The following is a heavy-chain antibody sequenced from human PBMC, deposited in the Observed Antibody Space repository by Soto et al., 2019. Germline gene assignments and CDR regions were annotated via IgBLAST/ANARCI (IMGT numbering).Heavy chain of an antibody. V-gene: IGHV1-69*13. CDR3: ARGLELLVTFPFDP. J-gene: IGHJ5*02. CDR2: IIPIFGTA. CDR1: GYTFSSYA. D-gene: IGHD1-7*01. Sequence: ASVKVSCKASGYTFSSYAINWVRQAPGQGLEWLGGIIPIFGTANYAQKFQGRVTITADESTSTAYMELSSLRSEDTAVYYCARGLELLVTFPFDPWGQGTMVTVSS.